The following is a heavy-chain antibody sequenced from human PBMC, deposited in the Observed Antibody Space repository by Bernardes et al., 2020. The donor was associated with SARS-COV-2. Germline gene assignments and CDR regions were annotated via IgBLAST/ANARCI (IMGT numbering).Heavy chain of an antibody. CDR3: AKAGSASYFKDLDY. D-gene: IGHD1-26*01. Sequence: GGSLRLSCAASGFTFDDSAMHWVRQAPGKGLEWVSGISWNSGTIGYADSVKGRFTISRDNAKNALYLQMNTLRAEDTAFYYCAKAGSASYFKDLDYWGQGTLVTVSS. CDR1: GFTFDDSA. CDR2: ISWNSGTI. V-gene: IGHV3-9*01. J-gene: IGHJ4*02.